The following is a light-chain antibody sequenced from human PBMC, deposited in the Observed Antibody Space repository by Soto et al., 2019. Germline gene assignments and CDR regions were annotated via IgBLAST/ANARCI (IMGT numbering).Light chain of an antibody. CDR2: GAS. CDR3: QQYGSSPRIS. Sequence: EMVMTQSPATLSVSPGERATLSCRVSQSVSRSLAWYQQKPGQAPRLLTYGASTRATGIPDRFSGIGSGTEFTLTISSLQFEDFALYYCQQYGSSPRISFGQGTRLEIK. J-gene: IGKJ5*01. CDR1: QSVSRS. V-gene: IGKV3-15*01.